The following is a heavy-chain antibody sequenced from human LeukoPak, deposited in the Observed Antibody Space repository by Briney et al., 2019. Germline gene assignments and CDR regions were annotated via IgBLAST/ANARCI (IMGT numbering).Heavy chain of an antibody. D-gene: IGHD6-19*01. Sequence: GGSLRLSCAASGFTFSSYWMHWVRQAPGKGLEWVAVISYDGSNTYYADSVKGRFTISRDNSKNTLYLQMNSLRTEDTGLFYCAKDRDTSGWRYFDYWGQGTLVTVSS. CDR2: ISYDGSNT. CDR1: GFTFSSYW. J-gene: IGHJ4*02. CDR3: AKDRDTSGWRYFDY. V-gene: IGHV3-30*18.